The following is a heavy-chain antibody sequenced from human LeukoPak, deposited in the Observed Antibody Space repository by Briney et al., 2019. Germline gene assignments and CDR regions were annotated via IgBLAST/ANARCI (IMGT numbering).Heavy chain of an antibody. CDR3: GRGNAAKYYGMDV. V-gene: IGHV3-13*01. CDR2: IGTAGDA. Sequence: GGSLRLSCAASGLTLSAHDMHWVRQVSGKGLEWVSTIGTAGDAYYAGSVKGRYTVSRENADNSLYLHMNSLTVGDMAVYYCGRGNAAKYYGMDVWGQGTAVIVSS. CDR1: GLTLSAHD. J-gene: IGHJ6*02. D-gene: IGHD6-25*01.